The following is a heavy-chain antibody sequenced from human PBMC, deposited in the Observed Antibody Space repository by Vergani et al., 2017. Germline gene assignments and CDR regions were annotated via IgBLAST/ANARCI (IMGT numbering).Heavy chain of an antibody. Sequence: QVQLVESGGGVVQPGRSLRLSCAASGFTFSSYGMHWVRQAPGKGLEWVAVISYDGSNKYYADSVKGRFTISRDNSKNTLYLQMNSLRAEDTAVYYCAKVGYFDWLGGYGMDVWGQGTTVTVSS. CDR2: ISYDGSNK. CDR3: AKVGYFDWLGGYGMDV. D-gene: IGHD3-9*01. CDR1: GFTFSSYG. J-gene: IGHJ6*02. V-gene: IGHV3-30*18.